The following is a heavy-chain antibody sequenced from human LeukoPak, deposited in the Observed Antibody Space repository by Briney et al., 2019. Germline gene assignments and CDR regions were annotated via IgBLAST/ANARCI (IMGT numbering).Heavy chain of an antibody. Sequence: ASVKVSCKASGGTFSSYAISWVRQAPGQGLEWMGGIIPIFGTANYAQKLQGRVTMTTDTSTSTAYMELRSLRSDDTAVYYCAREGGELWFGELLPNYYYYYMDVWGKGTTVTVSS. CDR2: IIPIFGTA. V-gene: IGHV1-69*05. D-gene: IGHD3-10*01. CDR1: GGTFSSYA. J-gene: IGHJ6*03. CDR3: AREGGELWFGELLPNYYYYYMDV.